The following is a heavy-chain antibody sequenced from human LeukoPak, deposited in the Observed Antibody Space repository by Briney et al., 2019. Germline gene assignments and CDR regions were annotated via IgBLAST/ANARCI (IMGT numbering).Heavy chain of an antibody. J-gene: IGHJ5*02. Sequence: GGSLRLSCAASGFTFSSYSMNWVRQAPGKGLEWVSSISSSSSYIYYADSVKGRFTISRDNAKNSLYLQMNSLRAEDTAVYYCARDSFSIFGVVISTDWIDPWGQGTLVTVSS. D-gene: IGHD3-3*01. CDR2: ISSSSSYI. CDR1: GFTFSSYS. V-gene: IGHV3-21*01. CDR3: ARDSFSIFGVVISTDWIDP.